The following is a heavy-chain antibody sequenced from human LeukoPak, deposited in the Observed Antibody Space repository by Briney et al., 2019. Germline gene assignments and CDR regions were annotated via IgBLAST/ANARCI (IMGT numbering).Heavy chain of an antibody. CDR2: ISGDGNST. J-gene: IGHJ4*02. CDR1: GFTFDDYG. CDR3: AKDRGSYPDY. Sequence: PGGSLRLSCAASGFTFDDYGMHWVRQAPGKGLEWVSLISGDGNSTYYADSVKGRFTISRDNSKNSLYLQMNSLRGEDTALYYCAKDRGSYPDYWGQGALVTLSS. D-gene: IGHD1-26*01. V-gene: IGHV3-43*02.